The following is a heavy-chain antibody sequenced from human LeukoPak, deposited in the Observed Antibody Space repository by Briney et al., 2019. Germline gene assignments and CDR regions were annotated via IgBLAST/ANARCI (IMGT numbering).Heavy chain of an antibody. CDR2: LSGSGGST. D-gene: IGHD4/OR15-4a*01. Sequence: GGSLRLSCAASGFIFNKHAMSWVRQAPGKGLEWVSGLSGSGGSTDYADSVKGRFTVSRDNSKDTLFLQMNSLRAEDTAIYYCAKERDYGPADYWGQGTLVTVSS. V-gene: IGHV3-23*01. CDR3: AKERDYGPADY. J-gene: IGHJ4*02. CDR1: GFIFNKHA.